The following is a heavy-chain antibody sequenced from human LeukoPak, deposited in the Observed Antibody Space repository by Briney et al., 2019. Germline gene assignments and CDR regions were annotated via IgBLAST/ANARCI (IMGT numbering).Heavy chain of an antibody. D-gene: IGHD3-16*01. J-gene: IGHJ4*02. Sequence: PGPCLRLSYAASGFSFSTHTMSSVRQEPGKWLEWVSCIGGSSSYIYYAESVKGRLTISRDNTKHSLYVQMTSLKDEATAVSFCARDLGASPRFFDYWGQGTLVTVSS. CDR1: GFSFSTHT. V-gene: IGHV3-21*03. CDR3: ARDLGASPRFFDY. CDR2: IGGSSSYI.